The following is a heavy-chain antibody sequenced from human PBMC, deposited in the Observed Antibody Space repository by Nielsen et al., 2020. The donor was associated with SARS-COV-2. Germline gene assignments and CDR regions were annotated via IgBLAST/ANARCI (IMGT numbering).Heavy chain of an antibody. V-gene: IGHV5-51*01. D-gene: IGHD2-2*02. Sequence: GESLKISCKGSGYRFASYWIGWVRQMPGKGLEWMGIIYPGDSDTKYSPSFQGQVTISADRYISTAYLQWSSLKASDTAIYYCARHGDCSSSRCYTKYWGQGTQVTVSS. CDR1: GYRFASYW. CDR3: ARHGDCSSSRCYTKY. J-gene: IGHJ4*02. CDR2: IYPGDSDT.